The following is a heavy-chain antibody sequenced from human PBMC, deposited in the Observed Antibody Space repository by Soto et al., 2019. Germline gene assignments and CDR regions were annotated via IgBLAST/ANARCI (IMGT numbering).Heavy chain of an antibody. CDR1: GGTFSSYT. D-gene: IGHD3-10*01. J-gene: IGHJ6*02. V-gene: IGHV1-69*02. CDR3: ASQYGSGSYYPERGMDV. CDR2: IITILGIA. Sequence: QVQLVQSGAEVKKPGSSVKVSCKASGGTFSSYTISWVRQAPGQGLEWMGRIITILGIANYAQKFQGRVTITADKSTSTAYMELSSLRSEDTAVYYCASQYGSGSYYPERGMDVWGQGTTVTVSS.